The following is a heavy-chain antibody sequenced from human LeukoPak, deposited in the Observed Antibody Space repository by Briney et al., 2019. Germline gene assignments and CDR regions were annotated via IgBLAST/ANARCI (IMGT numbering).Heavy chain of an antibody. Sequence: GASVKVSCKASAYTFTDYFMHWVRQAPGQGLEWMGWINPNSGGTQYAQKFQGGVTMTRDTSISTAYMDLNRLRSDDTAVYYCARGAYDILSGYSMLGYWGQGTLVTVSS. CDR1: AYTFTDYF. D-gene: IGHD3-9*01. CDR2: INPNSGGT. J-gene: IGHJ4*02. CDR3: ARGAYDILSGYSMLGY. V-gene: IGHV1-2*02.